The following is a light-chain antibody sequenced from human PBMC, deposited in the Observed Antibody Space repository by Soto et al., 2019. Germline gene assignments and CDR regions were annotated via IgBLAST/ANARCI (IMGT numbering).Light chain of an antibody. CDR3: CSYAGSYTFYVV. V-gene: IGLV2-11*01. CDR2: DVS. Sequence: QSALTQPRSVSGSPGQSVTISCTGTSSDAGGYNYVSWYQQHPGKAPKLMIYDVSKRPSGVPDRFSGSKSGNTASLTISGLQAEDEADYYCCSYAGSYTFYVVFGGGTKVTVL. J-gene: IGLJ2*01. CDR1: SSDAGGYNY.